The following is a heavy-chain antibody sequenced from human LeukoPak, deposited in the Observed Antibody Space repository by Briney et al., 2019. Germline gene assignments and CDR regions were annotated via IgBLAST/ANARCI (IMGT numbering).Heavy chain of an antibody. J-gene: IGHJ6*03. V-gene: IGHV3-48*04. Sequence: GGSQRLPCAPSGHTLKNFIMHGVPDAPGGGVEGVSYFCSSSSSIYYADSVKGRFTISRDNAKNSLYLQMKSLRAEDTAVYYCARDRSSVRHYYYYYMDVWGKGTAVTVSS. CDR3: ARDRSSVRHYYYYYMDV. CDR1: GHTLKNFI. D-gene: IGHD6-25*01. CDR2: FCSSSSSI.